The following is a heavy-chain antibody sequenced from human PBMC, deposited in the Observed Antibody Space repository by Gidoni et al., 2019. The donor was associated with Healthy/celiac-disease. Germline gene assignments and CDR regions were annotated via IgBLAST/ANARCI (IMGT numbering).Heavy chain of an antibody. D-gene: IGHD3-10*01. CDR1: GCTFSSES. J-gene: IGHJ6*02. CDR3: ARDPPRWFGNNYYYYGMDV. V-gene: IGHV3-48*02. CDR2: ISSSSSTI. Sequence: EVQLVESGGGSVQHGGSVRLACAAYGCTFSSESRNWVRQAPGKGLEWVSYISSSSSTIYYADSVKGLFTISRDNAKNSLYLQMNSLRDEDTAVYYCARDPPRWFGNNYYYYGMDVWGQGTTVTVSS.